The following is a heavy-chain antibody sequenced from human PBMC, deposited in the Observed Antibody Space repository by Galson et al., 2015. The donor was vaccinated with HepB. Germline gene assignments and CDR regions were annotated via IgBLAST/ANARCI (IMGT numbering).Heavy chain of an antibody. CDR2: IIALFGTA. D-gene: IGHD2-2*01. CDR3: ARAANPDCSSTSGYPFRYYCYGMDF. Sequence: SVKVSCKASGGTFSSYAISWVRQAPGQGLEWMGGIIALFGTANYAQKFQGRVTITADESTSTAYMELSSLRSEDTAVYYCARAANPDCSSTSGYPFRYYCYGMDFWGQGTTVTVSS. CDR1: GGTFSSYA. J-gene: IGHJ6*02. V-gene: IGHV1-69*13.